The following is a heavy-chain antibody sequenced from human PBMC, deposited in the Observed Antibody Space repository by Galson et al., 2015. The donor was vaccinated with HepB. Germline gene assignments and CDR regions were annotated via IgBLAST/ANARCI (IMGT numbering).Heavy chain of an antibody. Sequence: SLRLSCAASGFTFSSYWMSWVRQAPGKGLEWVANIKQDGSEKYYVDSVKGRFTISRDNAKNSLYLQMNSLRAEDTAVYYCARGYSSGWAYCFDYWGQGTLVTVSS. V-gene: IGHV3-7*01. D-gene: IGHD6-19*01. CDR1: GFTFSSYW. CDR3: ARGYSSGWAYCFDY. J-gene: IGHJ4*02. CDR2: IKQDGSEK.